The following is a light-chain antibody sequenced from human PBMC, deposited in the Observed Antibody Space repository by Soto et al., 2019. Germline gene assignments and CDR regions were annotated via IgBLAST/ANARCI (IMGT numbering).Light chain of an antibody. J-gene: IGKJ2*01. CDR3: QQYDGH. V-gene: IGKV1-5*01. Sequence: DIQMTQSPSTVSASVGDRVTITCRASQSINTWLDWYQQKPGKAPRVLIYDAASLQSGVPSRLSGSGSGTEFSLTISSLEPDDFATYYCQQYDGHFGQGTKLEI. CDR1: QSINTW. CDR2: DAA.